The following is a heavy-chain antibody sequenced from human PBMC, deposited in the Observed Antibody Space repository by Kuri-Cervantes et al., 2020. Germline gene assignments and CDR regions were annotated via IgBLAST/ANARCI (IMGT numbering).Heavy chain of an antibody. D-gene: IGHD5-12*01. CDR2: ISGSGGST. V-gene: IGHV3-23*01. CDR1: GFTFSSYA. Sequence: GESLKISCAASGFTFSSYAMSWVRQAPGKGLEWVSAISGSGGSTYYADSVKGRFTISRDNSKNTLYLQMNTLRAEDTAAYYCANGSSGLFDPWGQGTLVTVSS. J-gene: IGHJ5*02. CDR3: ANGSSGLFDP.